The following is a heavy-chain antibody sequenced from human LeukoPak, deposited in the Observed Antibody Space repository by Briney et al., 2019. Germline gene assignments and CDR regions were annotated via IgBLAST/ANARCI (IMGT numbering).Heavy chain of an antibody. Sequence: ASVKVSCKASGYTFSSYDINWVRQATGQGLEWMGWMNPNSGNTGYAQKFQGRVNMTRNTSISTAYMEVSSLRSEDMAVYYCARARYESRIWPKSRYDYYYYMDVWGKGTTVTVSS. V-gene: IGHV1-8*01. D-gene: IGHD3-3*01. CDR2: MNPNSGNT. CDR1: GYTFSSYD. CDR3: ARARYESRIWPKSRYDYYYYMDV. J-gene: IGHJ6*03.